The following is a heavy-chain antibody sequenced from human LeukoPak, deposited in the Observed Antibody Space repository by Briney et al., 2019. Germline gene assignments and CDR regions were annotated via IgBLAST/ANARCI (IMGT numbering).Heavy chain of an antibody. CDR2: IYYSGST. CDR3: ARAPSGVATRTDAFDI. CDR1: GGSISSGGYY. V-gene: IGHV4-31*03. J-gene: IGHJ3*02. D-gene: IGHD5-12*01. Sequence: SETLSLTCTVSGGSISSGGYYWSWIRQHPGKGLEWIGYIYYSGSTYYNPSLKSRVTISVDTSKNQFSLKLSSVTAADTAVYYCARAPSGVATRTDAFDIWGQGTMVTASS.